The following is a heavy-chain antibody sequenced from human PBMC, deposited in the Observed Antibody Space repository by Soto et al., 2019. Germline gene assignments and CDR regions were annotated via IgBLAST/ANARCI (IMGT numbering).Heavy chain of an antibody. J-gene: IGHJ6*02. D-gene: IGHD3-3*01. CDR3: AREEVRFPMDV. CDR1: GFTFSTYG. V-gene: IGHV3-33*01. CDR2: IWRDGSSK. Sequence: ESGGGVVQPGRSLRLSCTASGFTFSTYGIHWVRQAPDKGLEWVAVIWRDGSSKYYADSVKGRFTISRDNSKNTVYLQMNSLRADDTAVYYCAREEVRFPMDVWGQGTTVTVSS.